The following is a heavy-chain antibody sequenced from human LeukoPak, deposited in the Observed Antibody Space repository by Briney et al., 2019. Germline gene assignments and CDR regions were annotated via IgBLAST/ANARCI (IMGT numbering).Heavy chain of an antibody. V-gene: IGHV3-7*01. D-gene: IGHD1-7*01. Sequence: TGGSLRLSCAASGFTFSSYWMSWVRQAPGKGLEWVANIKQDGSEKSYVDSVKGRFTISRDNAKNSLYLQMNSLRAEDTAVYYCARDMKLELPASSGYYGMDVWGQGTTVTVSS. CDR2: IKQDGSEK. CDR1: GFTFSSYW. CDR3: ARDMKLELPASSGYYGMDV. J-gene: IGHJ6*02.